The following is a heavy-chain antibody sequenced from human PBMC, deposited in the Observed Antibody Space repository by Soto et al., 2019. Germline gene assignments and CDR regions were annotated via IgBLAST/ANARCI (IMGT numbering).Heavy chain of an antibody. CDR1: GYSFTNYW. CDR2: IYPGDSDT. V-gene: IGHV5-51*01. Sequence: GESLKISCKGSGYSFTNYWIGWVRQMPGKGLEWMGIIYPGDSDTRYSPSFRGQVTISADRSISTAYLQWSSLKASDTAIYYCARASTASYYEYYGMDIWGQGTTVTSP. J-gene: IGHJ6*02. D-gene: IGHD3-3*02. CDR3: ARASTASYYEYYGMDI.